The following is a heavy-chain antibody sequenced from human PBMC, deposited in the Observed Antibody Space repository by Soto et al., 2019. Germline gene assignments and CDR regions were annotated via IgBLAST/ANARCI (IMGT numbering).Heavy chain of an antibody. CDR2: IYSGGST. CDR1: GVTVSSNY. D-gene: IGHD3-10*01. J-gene: IGHJ4*02. Sequence: EVQLVESGRGLVQPGGSLRLSCAASGVTVSSNYMSWVRQAPGKGLEWVSVIYSGGSTYYADSVKGRFTISRDNSKNTLYLQMNSLRAEDTAVYYCARDFYYHGSGTMGGYFDYWGQGTLVSVSS. V-gene: IGHV3-66*01. CDR3: ARDFYYHGSGTMGGYFDY.